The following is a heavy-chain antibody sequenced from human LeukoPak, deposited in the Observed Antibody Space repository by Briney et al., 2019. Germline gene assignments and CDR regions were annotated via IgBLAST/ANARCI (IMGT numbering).Heavy chain of an antibody. CDR3: ARAYYGDYYYYGMDV. Sequence: ASVKVSCKASGYTFTGHFLHWVRQAPGQGLEWMAWINPNSGGTNYAQKFQGRVTMTRDTSISTAYMNLSRLRSDDTAVYYCARAYYGDYYYYGMDVWGQGTTVTVS. J-gene: IGHJ6*02. D-gene: IGHD4-17*01. CDR1: GYTFTGHF. CDR2: INPNSGGT. V-gene: IGHV1-2*02.